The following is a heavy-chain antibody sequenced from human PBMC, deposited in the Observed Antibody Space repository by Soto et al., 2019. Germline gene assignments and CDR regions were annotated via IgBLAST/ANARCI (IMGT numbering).Heavy chain of an antibody. CDR2: MNPNSGNT. J-gene: IGHJ4*02. V-gene: IGHV1-8*01. Sequence: QAQLVQSGAEVKKPGASVKVSCKASGYTFTGYDINWVRQATGQGLEWMGWMNPNSGNTGYAQNFQGRFTMTQDNSITTTYMELTSLRDDDSAVYYCAGEKVGTTGIDFWGQGTLVTVSS. CDR1: GYTFTGYD. D-gene: IGHD1-26*01. CDR3: AGEKVGTTGIDF.